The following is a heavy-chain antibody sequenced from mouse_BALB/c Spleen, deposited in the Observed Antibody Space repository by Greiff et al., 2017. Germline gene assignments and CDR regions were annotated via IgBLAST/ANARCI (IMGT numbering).Heavy chain of an antibody. J-gene: IGHJ1*01. V-gene: IGHV3-2*02. CDR1: GYSITSDYA. Sequence: DVKLVESGPGLVKPSQSLSLTCTVTGYSITSDYAWNWIRQFPGNKLEWMGYISYSGSTSYNPSLKSRISITRDTSKNQFFLQLNSVTTEDTATYYCAELSTMITTGDWYFDVWGAGTTVTVSS. CDR3: AELSTMITTGDWYFDV. D-gene: IGHD2-4*01. CDR2: ISYSGST.